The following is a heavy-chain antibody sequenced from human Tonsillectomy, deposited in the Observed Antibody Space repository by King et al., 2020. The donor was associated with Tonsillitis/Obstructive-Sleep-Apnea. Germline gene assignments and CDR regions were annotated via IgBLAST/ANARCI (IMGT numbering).Heavy chain of an antibody. V-gene: IGHV1-3*01. CDR3: ARDGDFWSGYHWFDP. CDR1: GYTFTSYA. J-gene: IGHJ5*02. D-gene: IGHD3-3*01. CDR2: INAGNGNT. Sequence: QLVQSGAEVKKPGASVKVSCKASGYTFTSYAMHWVRQAPGQRLEWMGWINAGNGNTEYSRKFQGRVTITRDTSASTAYMELTSLRSEDTAVYYCARDGDFWSGYHWFDPWGQGTLVTVSS.